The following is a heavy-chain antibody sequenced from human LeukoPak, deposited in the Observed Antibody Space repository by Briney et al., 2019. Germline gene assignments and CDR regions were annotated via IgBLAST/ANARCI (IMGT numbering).Heavy chain of an antibody. CDR3: ARGIVVVPAATRRDYYMDV. Sequence: GASVKVSCKASGYTFTSYDINWVRQATGQGLEWKGWMNPNSGNTGYAQKFQGRVTITRNTSISTAYMELSSLRSEDTAVYYCARGIVVVPAATRRDYYMDVWGKGTTVTVSS. V-gene: IGHV1-8*03. CDR1: GYTFTSYD. J-gene: IGHJ6*03. D-gene: IGHD2-2*01. CDR2: MNPNSGNT.